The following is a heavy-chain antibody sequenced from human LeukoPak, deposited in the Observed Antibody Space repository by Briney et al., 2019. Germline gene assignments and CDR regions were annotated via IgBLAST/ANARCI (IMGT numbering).Heavy chain of an antibody. Sequence: GGCLRLSCAVSGLTFSSYAMSWVRQAPGKGLEWVSLISGSGDSTYYAESVKGRFTISRDNSKNTLYLQMNSLRAEDTALYFCAKLGDSDRYYFDYWGQGTLVTVSS. J-gene: IGHJ4*02. CDR2: ISGSGDST. CDR3: AKLGDSDRYYFDY. V-gene: IGHV3-23*01. D-gene: IGHD3-22*01. CDR1: GLTFSSYA.